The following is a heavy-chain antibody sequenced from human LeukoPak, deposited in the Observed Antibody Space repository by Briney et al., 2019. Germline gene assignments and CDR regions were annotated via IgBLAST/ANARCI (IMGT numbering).Heavy chain of an antibody. CDR2: INPNSGGT. CDR3: ARSSGVVAAAGRYYYYYYYMDV. D-gene: IGHD6-13*01. V-gene: IGHV1-2*02. Sequence: GASVKVSCKASGYTFTGYYMHWVRQAPGQGLEWMGWINPNSGGTNYAQKFQGRVTMTRDTSISTAYMELSRLRSDDTAVYYCARSSGVVAAAGRYYYYYYYMDVWGKGTTVTVSS. J-gene: IGHJ6*03. CDR1: GYTFTGYY.